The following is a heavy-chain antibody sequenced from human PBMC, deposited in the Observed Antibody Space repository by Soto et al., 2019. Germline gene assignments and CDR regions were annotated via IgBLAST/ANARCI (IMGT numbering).Heavy chain of an antibody. V-gene: IGHV1-69*13. CDR3: GPLLGGAVAVTKYYSSGRDV. CDR2: IIPIFGTA. D-gene: IGHD6-19*01. Sequence: SVKVSCKASGGTFSSYAISWVRQAPGQGLEWMGGIIPIFGTANYAQKFQGRVTIPADESTSTAYMELSSLRSEDTAVYYGGPLLGGAVAVTKYYSSGRDVGGKGPTVTFPS. CDR1: GGTFSSYA. J-gene: IGHJ6*04.